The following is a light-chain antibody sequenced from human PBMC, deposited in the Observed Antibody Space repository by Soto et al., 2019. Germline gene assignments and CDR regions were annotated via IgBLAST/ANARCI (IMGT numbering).Light chain of an antibody. CDR2: GNT. CDR1: RSNIGAGYD. V-gene: IGLV1-40*01. CDR3: QSYDINLSGVV. J-gene: IGLJ2*01. Sequence: QPVLTQPPSVSGAPGQRVTISCTGSRSNIGAGYDVHWYQQLPGTAPKLLIDGNTNRPSGIPDRFSGSKSGTSASLAITGLQAEDEADYCQSYDINLSGVVFGGGTQLTVL.